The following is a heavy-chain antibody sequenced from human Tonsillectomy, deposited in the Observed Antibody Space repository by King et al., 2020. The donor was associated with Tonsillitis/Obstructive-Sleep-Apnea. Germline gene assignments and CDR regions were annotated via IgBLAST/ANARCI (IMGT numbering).Heavy chain of an antibody. CDR3: AVSFSSSWLGQFDY. D-gene: IGHD6-13*01. CDR1: GGTFSSYA. Sequence: VQLVESRAEVKKAGSSVKVSCKASGGTFSSYAISWMRQAPGQGLEWMGRIIPILGIANNAQNFQGRVTITADKSTSTAYMELSSLRSEDTAVYYCAVSFSSSWLGQFDYWGQGTLVTVSS. CDR2: IIPILGIA. V-gene: IGHV1-69*09. J-gene: IGHJ4*02.